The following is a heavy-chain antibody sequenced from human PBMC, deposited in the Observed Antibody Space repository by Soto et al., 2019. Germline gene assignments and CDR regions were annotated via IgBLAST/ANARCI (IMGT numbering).Heavy chain of an antibody. D-gene: IGHD3-9*01. Sequence: QVQLVQSGAEVKKPGSSVKVSCKASGGTFSSYAISWVRQAPGQGLEWMGGIIPIFGTANYAQKFQGRVTITADESTSTAAMELSSLRSEDAAVYYCARDGFNDDILTGYRFYDWFAPWGQGTLVTVSS. V-gene: IGHV1-69*01. CDR2: IIPIFGTA. J-gene: IGHJ5*02. CDR1: GGTFSSYA. CDR3: ARDGFNDDILTGYRFYDWFAP.